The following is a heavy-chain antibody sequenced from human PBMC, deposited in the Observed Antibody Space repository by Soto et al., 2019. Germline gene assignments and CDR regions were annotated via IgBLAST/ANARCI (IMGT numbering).Heavy chain of an antibody. J-gene: IGHJ1*01. CDR2: IIPIFGTA. Sequence: QVQLVQSGAEVKKPGSSVKVSCKASGGTFSSYAISWVRQAPGQGLEWMGGIIPIFGTANYAQKFQGRVTITADESRSTAYMERGSLRSEDTAVYYCARGYYGSGGSGPVDQHWGQGTLVTVSS. D-gene: IGHD3-10*01. CDR3: ARGYYGSGGSGPVDQH. CDR1: GGTFSSYA. V-gene: IGHV1-69*01.